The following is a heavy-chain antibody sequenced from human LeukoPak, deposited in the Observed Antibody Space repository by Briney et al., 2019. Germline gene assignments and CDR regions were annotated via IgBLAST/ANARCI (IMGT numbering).Heavy chain of an antibody. D-gene: IGHD2-2*01. CDR3: ARGWGYCSSTSCRTKWNWFDP. CDR1: GGSISSGGYS. CDR2: IYHSGST. Sequence: SQTLSLTCAVSGGSISSGGYSWSWIRQPPGKGLEWIVYIYHSGSTYYNPSLKSLVTISVDRSKNQFSLKLSSVTAADTAVYYCARGWGYCSSTSCRTKWNWFDPWGQGTLVTVSS. V-gene: IGHV4-30-2*01. J-gene: IGHJ5*02.